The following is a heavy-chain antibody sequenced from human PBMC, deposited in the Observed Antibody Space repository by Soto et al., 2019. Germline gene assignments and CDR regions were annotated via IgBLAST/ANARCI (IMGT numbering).Heavy chain of an antibody. CDR2: IYYSGST. Sequence: QVQLQESGPGLVKPSETLSLTCTVSGGSVSSGSYYWSWIRQPPGKGLEWIGYIYYSGSTNYNPSLTGRVTISVDTSKNQFSLKLSSVTAADTAVYYCARYSNRPDFDYWGQGTLVTVSS. D-gene: IGHD4-4*01. CDR3: ARYSNRPDFDY. CDR1: GGSVSSGSYY. V-gene: IGHV4-61*01. J-gene: IGHJ4*02.